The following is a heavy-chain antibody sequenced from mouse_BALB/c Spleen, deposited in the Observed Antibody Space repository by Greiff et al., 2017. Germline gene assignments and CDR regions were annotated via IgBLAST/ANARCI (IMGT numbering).Heavy chain of an antibody. CDR1: GYSFTGYN. CDR3: AGRGDDYGSSHWYFDV. Sequence: EVQLQQSGPELEKPGASVKISCKASGYSFTGYNMNWVKQSNGKSLEWIGNIDPYYGGTSYNQKFKGKATLTVDKSSSTAYMQLKSLTSEDSAVYYCAGRGDDYGSSHWYFDVWGAGTTVTVSS. J-gene: IGHJ1*01. V-gene: IGHV1-39*01. CDR2: IDPYYGGT. D-gene: IGHD1-1*01.